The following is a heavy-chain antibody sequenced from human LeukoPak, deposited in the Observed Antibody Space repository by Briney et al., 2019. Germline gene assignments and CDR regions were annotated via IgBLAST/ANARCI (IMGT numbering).Heavy chain of an antibody. D-gene: IGHD3-3*01. J-gene: IGHJ5*02. CDR2: IYYSGST. CDR3: AIHEVYYDFWSGYYRPRGWFDP. Sequence: PSETLSLTCTVSGGSISSHYWSWIRQPTGKGLEWIGYIYYSGSTNYNPSLKSRVAISVDTSKNQFSLKLSSVTAADTAVYYCAIHEVYYDFWSGYYRPRGWFDPWGQGTLVTVSS. CDR1: GGSISSHY. V-gene: IGHV4-59*11.